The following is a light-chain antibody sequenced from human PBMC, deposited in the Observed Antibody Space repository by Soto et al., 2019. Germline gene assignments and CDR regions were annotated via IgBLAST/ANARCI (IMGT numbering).Light chain of an antibody. V-gene: IGLV2-14*01. Sequence: QSALTQPASVSGSPGQSITISCTGTSSDVGGSNYVSWYQHHPGKAPKLIIYEVSNRPSGVSNRFSGSKSGNTASLTISGLQAEDEADYSCISYSSSSTLCVFRTGTKLPVL. CDR2: EVS. CDR1: SSDVGGSNY. CDR3: ISYSSSSTLCV. J-gene: IGLJ1*01.